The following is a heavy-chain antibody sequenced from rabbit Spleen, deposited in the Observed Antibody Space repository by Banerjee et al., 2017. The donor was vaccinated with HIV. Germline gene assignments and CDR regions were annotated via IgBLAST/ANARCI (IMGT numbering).Heavy chain of an antibody. Sequence: EESGGGLVKPEGSLTLTCKVSGFDFSGDAMCWVRQAPGKGPEWIACIYNGDGTTYYASWVNGRFTISKTSSTTVTLQMTSLTGADTATYFCARDAGSGDYIDVYFDLWGPGTLVTVS. CDR1: GFDFSGDA. D-gene: IGHD8-1*01. J-gene: IGHJ4*01. CDR3: ARDAGSGDYIDVYFDL. CDR2: IYNGDGTT. V-gene: IGHV1S47*01.